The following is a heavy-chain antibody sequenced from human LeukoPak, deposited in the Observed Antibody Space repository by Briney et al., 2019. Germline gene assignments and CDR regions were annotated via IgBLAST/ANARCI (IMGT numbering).Heavy chain of an antibody. Sequence: GGSLRLSCAASGFTFSDYCMSWIRQAPGKGLEWVSYISSSGSTIYYADSVKGRFTISRDNAKNSLYLQMNSLRAEDTAVYYCARRMGYFDWLLRLFPYYYYGMDVWGQGTTVTVSS. V-gene: IGHV3-11*01. CDR3: ARRMGYFDWLLRLFPYYYYGMDV. D-gene: IGHD3-9*01. CDR1: GFTFSDYC. CDR2: ISSSGSTI. J-gene: IGHJ6*02.